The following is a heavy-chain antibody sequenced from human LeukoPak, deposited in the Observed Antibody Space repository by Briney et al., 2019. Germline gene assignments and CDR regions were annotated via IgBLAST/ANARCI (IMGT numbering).Heavy chain of an antibody. CDR3: TSEVGY. Sequence: GGSLKLSCAASGFTFSGSAMHWVRQASGKGLEWVGRIRSKANNYATAYTASVKGRFTVSRDDSKHTTYLQMNSLKIEDTAVYYCTSEVGYWGQGTLVTVSS. CDR1: GFTFSGSA. V-gene: IGHV3-73*01. CDR2: IRSKANNYAT. D-gene: IGHD1-26*01. J-gene: IGHJ4*02.